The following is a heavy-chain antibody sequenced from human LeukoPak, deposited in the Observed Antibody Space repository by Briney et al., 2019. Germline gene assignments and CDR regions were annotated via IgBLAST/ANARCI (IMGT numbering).Heavy chain of an antibody. CDR3: ARQMTTLTMGRTFDK. V-gene: IGHV4-59*01. CDR2: VYYSGSET. CDR1: GDSFTGYY. Sequence: SETLSLTCSVSGDSFTGYYWHWVRQPPGKGLEWMGYVYYSGSETDSNPSLKSRVTMSVDSSKNQFSLKLNSVSAADTAVYYCARQMTTLTMGRTFDKWGQGTTVIVSS. J-gene: IGHJ3*02. D-gene: IGHD4-17*01.